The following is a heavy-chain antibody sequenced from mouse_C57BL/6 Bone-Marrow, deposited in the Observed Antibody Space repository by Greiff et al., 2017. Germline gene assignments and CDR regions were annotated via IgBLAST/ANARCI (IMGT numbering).Heavy chain of an antibody. Sequence: EVMLVESGGGLVKPGGSLKLSCAASGFTFSSYALSWVRQTPEKRLEWVATISAGGSYTYYPDNVKGRFTIPRDNAKNNLYLQMSRLKSEDTDRYYCERVLSTMRASYWYVDVWGTGTTVTVSS. D-gene: IGHD2-4*01. CDR3: ERVLSTMRASYWYVDV. CDR1: GFTFSSYA. J-gene: IGHJ1*03. CDR2: ISAGGSYT. V-gene: IGHV5-4*03.